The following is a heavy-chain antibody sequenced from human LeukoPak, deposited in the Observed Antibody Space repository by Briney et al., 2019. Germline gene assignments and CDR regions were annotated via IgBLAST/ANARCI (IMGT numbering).Heavy chain of an antibody. Sequence: SETLSLTCTVPGGSISSYYWSWIRQPPGKGLEWIGYIYYSGSTNYNPSLKSRVTISVDTSKNQFSLKLSSVTAADTAVYYCARGHSPSDYWGQGTLVTVSS. CDR1: GGSISSYY. CDR2: IYYSGST. J-gene: IGHJ4*02. V-gene: IGHV4-59*01. CDR3: ARGHSPSDY.